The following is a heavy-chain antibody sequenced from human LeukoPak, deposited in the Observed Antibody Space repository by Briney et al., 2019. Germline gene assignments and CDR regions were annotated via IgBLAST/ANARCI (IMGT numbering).Heavy chain of an antibody. CDR3: ARPWHMAAAAGNGY. V-gene: IGHV3-74*01. D-gene: IGHD6-13*01. CDR2: INTDGSST. Sequence: GGSLRLSCAASGFTFSSYWMHWVRQAPGKGLVWVSRINTDGSSTTYADSVKGRLTISRDNAKNTLYLQMNSLRAEDTAVYYCARPWHMAAAAGNGYWGQGTLVTVSS. CDR1: GFTFSSYW. J-gene: IGHJ4*02.